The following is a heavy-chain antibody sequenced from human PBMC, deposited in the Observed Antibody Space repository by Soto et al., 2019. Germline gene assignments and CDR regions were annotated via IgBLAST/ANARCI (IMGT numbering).Heavy chain of an antibody. D-gene: IGHD1-26*01. CDR2: VIPIFHTP. CDR1: GGTFNSYA. V-gene: IGHV1-69*01. J-gene: IGHJ4*02. CDR3: AGGPGSGFDY. Sequence: QVHLVQSGPEVTKPGSSVNVSCKASGGTFNSYAISGVRQAPGQGLEWMGGVIPIFHTPFYAHQFQDRLTITAADSTTTAYMEPTSLTSEDTAIYYCAGGPGSGFDYWGQGTVVTVSS.